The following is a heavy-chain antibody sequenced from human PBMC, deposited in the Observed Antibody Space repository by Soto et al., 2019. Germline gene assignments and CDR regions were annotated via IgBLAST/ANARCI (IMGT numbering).Heavy chain of an antibody. Sequence: SETLSLTCTVSGGSISSYYWSWIRQPPGKGLEWIGYIYYSGSTNYNPSLKSRVTISVDTSKNQFSLKLSSVTAADTAVYYCARGSSGIQLWLQRVWFDPWGQGTLVTVSS. J-gene: IGHJ5*02. D-gene: IGHD5-18*01. CDR2: IYYSGST. CDR3: ARGSSGIQLWLQRVWFDP. CDR1: GGSISSYY. V-gene: IGHV4-59*01.